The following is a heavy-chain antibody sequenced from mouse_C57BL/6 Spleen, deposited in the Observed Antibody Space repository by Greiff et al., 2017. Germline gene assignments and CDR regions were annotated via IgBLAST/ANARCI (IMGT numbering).Heavy chain of an antibody. J-gene: IGHJ2*01. V-gene: IGHV1-81*01. Sequence: QVHVKQSGPELVRPGASVKLSCKASGYTFTSYGISWVKQRTGQGLEWIGEIYPRSGTTYYNAKFKGKATLTVDKSSSTAYMTLRSLTSEDSTVYFCARSGITTAVLDYWGQGTTLTVSS. CDR3: ARSGITTAVLDY. CDR2: IYPRSGTT. CDR1: GYTFTSYG. D-gene: IGHD1-1*01.